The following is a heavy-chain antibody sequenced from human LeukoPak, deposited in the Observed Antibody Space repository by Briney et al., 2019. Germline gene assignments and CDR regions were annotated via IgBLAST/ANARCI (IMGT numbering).Heavy chain of an antibody. J-gene: IGHJ4*02. D-gene: IGHD3-22*01. CDR2: IYTSGST. V-gene: IGHV4-61*02. CDR3: ARSYDSSGPGHFDY. CDR1: GGSISSGSDY. Sequence: SQTLSVTCTVSGGSISSGSDYWSWIRQPAGKGLEWIGRIYTSGSTNYNPSLKSRVTISVDTSKNQFSLKLSSVTAADTAVYYCARSYDSSGPGHFDYWGQGTLVTVCS.